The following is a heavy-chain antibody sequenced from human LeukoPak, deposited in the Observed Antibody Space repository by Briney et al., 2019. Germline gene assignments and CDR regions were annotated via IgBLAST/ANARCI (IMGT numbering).Heavy chain of an antibody. CDR2: ISSSSSYI. V-gene: IGHV3-21*01. Sequence: GGSLRLSCAASGFTFSSYSMNWVRQAPGKGLEWVSSISSSSSYIYYADSVKGRFTIPRDNAKNSLYLQMNSLRAEDTAVYYCARETVDIVATIDYWGQGTLVTVSS. CDR3: ARETVDIVATIDY. J-gene: IGHJ4*02. CDR1: GFTFSSYS. D-gene: IGHD5-12*01.